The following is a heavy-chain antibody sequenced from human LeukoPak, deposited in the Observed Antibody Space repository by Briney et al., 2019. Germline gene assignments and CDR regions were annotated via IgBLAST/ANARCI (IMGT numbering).Heavy chain of an antibody. CDR2: INPNSGGT. J-gene: IGHJ3*02. Sequence: GASVKVSCKASGFTFTGYYMHWVRQAPGQGLEWMGWINPNSGGTNYAQKFQGRVTMTRDTSISTAYMELSRLRSDDTAVYYCARDLLALDAFDIWGQGTMVTVSS. CDR1: GFTFTGYY. D-gene: IGHD3-3*01. V-gene: IGHV1-2*02. CDR3: ARDLLALDAFDI.